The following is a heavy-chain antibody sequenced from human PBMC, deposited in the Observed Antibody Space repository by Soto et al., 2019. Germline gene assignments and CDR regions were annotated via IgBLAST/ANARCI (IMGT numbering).Heavy chain of an antibody. Sequence: SATLSVTCAVSGGSISSSNWWSWVRQPAGKGLEWIGEIYHSGSTNYNPSLKSRVTISVDKSKNQFSLKLSSVTAADTAVYYCARSPDSSGYYPRRYYYGMDVWGQGTTIT. CDR2: IYHSGST. CDR3: ARSPDSSGYYPRRYYYGMDV. CDR1: GGSISSSNW. V-gene: IGHV4-4*02. J-gene: IGHJ6*02. D-gene: IGHD3-22*01.